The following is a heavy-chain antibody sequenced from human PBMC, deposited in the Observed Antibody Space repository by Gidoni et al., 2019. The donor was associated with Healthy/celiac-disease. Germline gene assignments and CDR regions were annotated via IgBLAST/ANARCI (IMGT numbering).Heavy chain of an antibody. CDR2: IYSGGST. CDR3: ASSSGYDAFDI. Sequence: QAPGKGLEWVSVIYSGGSTYYADSVKGRFTISRDNSKNTLYLQMNSLRAEDTAVYYCASSSGYDAFDIWGQGTMVTVSS. V-gene: IGHV3-53*01. D-gene: IGHD3-22*01. J-gene: IGHJ3*02.